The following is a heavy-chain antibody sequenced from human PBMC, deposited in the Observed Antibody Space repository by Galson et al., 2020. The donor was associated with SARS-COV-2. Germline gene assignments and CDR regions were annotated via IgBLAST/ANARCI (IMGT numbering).Heavy chain of an antibody. D-gene: IGHD4-17*01. CDR3: AKGAVPTYYFDY. V-gene: IGHV3-23*01. CDR2: ISASGGST. CDR1: GFTFDSYA. Sequence: GESLKISCAASGFTFDSYAISWVRQAPGKGLEWVSAISASGGSTYYADSVKGRFTLSRDNSRNTVNLQMNSLRADDTAVYYCAKGAVPTYYFDYWGQGTLVTVSS. J-gene: IGHJ4*02.